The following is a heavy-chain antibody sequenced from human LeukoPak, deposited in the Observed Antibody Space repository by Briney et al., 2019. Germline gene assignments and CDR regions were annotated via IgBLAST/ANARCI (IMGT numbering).Heavy chain of an antibody. D-gene: IGHD4-17*01. Sequence: GGSLRLSCAASGFTFSSYAMSWVRQAPGKGLEWVSATSGSGGNTYYADSVKGRFTISRDNSKNTLYLQMNSLRAEDSAVYYCARRGESTNYGDYRFDSWGQGTLVTVSS. CDR2: TSGSGGNT. CDR1: GFTFSSYA. J-gene: IGHJ4*02. V-gene: IGHV3-23*01. CDR3: ARRGESTNYGDYRFDS.